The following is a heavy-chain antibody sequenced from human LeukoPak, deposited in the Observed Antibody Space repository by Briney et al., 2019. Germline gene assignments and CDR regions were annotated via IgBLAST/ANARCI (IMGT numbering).Heavy chain of an antibody. D-gene: IGHD3-3*01. CDR2: INHSGST. CDR3: ARGRYYDFWSGYILDY. Sequence: SETPSLTRAVYGGSFSGYYWSWIRQPPGKGLEWIGEINHSGSTNYNPSLKSRVTISVDTSKNQFSLKLSSVTAADTAVYYCARGRYYDFWSGYILDYWGQGTLVTVSS. V-gene: IGHV4-34*01. J-gene: IGHJ4*02. CDR1: GGSFSGYY.